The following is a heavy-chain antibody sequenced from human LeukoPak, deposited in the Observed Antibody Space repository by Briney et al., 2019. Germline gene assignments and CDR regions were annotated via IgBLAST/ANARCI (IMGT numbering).Heavy chain of an antibody. D-gene: IGHD6-13*01. Sequence: SETLSLTCTVSGGSISSSSYYWGWIRQPPGKGLEWIGSIYYSGSPYYNPSLKSRVTISVDTSKNQFSLKLSSVTAADAAVYYCARADSSSWSYYYYYYMDVWGKGTTVTVSS. J-gene: IGHJ6*03. CDR1: GGSISSSSYY. CDR3: ARADSSSWSYYYYYYMDV. V-gene: IGHV4-39*01. CDR2: IYYSGSP.